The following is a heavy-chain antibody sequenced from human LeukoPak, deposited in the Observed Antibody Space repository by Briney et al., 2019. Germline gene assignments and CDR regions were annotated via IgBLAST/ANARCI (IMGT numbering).Heavy chain of an antibody. J-gene: IGHJ4*02. CDR3: AKSNGYGLIDY. V-gene: IGHV4-34*01. Sequence: SETLTLTCAVYGGSFSGYYWSWIRQPPGKGLEWIGEINHSGSTNYNPSLKSRVTISVDTSKNQFSLKLSSVTAADTAVYYCAKSNGYGLIDYWGQGTLVTVSS. CDR1: GGSFSGYY. CDR2: INHSGST. D-gene: IGHD5-12*01.